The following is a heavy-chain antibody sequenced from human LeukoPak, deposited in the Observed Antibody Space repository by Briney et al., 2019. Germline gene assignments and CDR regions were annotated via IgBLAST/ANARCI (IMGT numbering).Heavy chain of an antibody. CDR3: AMSAYCTGGACSPFDY. Sequence: PGGSLRLSCAASGFTFSSYAMSWVRQAPGKGLEWVSAISGSGGSTYYADSVKGRCTISRDNSKNTLYLQMNSLRAEDTALYFCAMSAYCTGGACSPFDYWGQGTLVTVSS. D-gene: IGHD2-8*02. J-gene: IGHJ4*02. CDR2: ISGSGGST. V-gene: IGHV3-23*01. CDR1: GFTFSSYA.